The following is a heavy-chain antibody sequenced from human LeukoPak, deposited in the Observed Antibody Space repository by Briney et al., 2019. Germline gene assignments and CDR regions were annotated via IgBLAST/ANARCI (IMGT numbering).Heavy chain of an antibody. J-gene: IGHJ3*02. CDR2: IIPIFGTA. V-gene: IGHV1-69*05. CDR1: GGTFSSYA. D-gene: IGHD3-22*01. CDR3: ALSQRGSGYHWHAFDI. Sequence: GASVKVSCKASGGTFSSYAISWVRQAPGQGLEWMGGIIPIFGTANYAQKFQGRVTISTDESTSTAYMELSSLRSEDTAVYYCALSQRGSGYHWHAFDIWGQGTMVTVSS.